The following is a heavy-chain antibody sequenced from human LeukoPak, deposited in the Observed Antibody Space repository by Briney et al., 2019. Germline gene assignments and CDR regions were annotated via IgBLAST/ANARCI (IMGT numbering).Heavy chain of an antibody. D-gene: IGHD3-22*01. J-gene: IGHJ4*02. CDR2: ISYDGSNK. Sequence: GGSLRLSCAASGFTFSSFGWHGSGRPPAKGREGVAVISYDGSNKYYADSVKGRFTFSRDNSKYTLYLQMNSLRAEDTAVYYCAKGSSSGTVDYWGQGTLVAVSS. V-gene: IGHV3-30*18. CDR3: AKGSSSGTVDY. CDR1: GFTFSSFG.